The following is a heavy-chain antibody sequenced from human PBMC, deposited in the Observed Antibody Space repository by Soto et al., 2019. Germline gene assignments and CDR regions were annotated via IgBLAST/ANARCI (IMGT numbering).Heavy chain of an antibody. J-gene: IGHJ4*02. D-gene: IGHD5-12*01. V-gene: IGHV3-64D*06. Sequence: EVQLVESGGGLVQPGGSLRLSCSASGFTFSSYAMHWVRQAPGKGLEYVSVISSNGGSTYYADSVKGRFTISRDNSKNTLYLQMSSLRAEDTAVYYCVTTGYSGYDWDYWGQGTLVTVSS. CDR2: ISSNGGST. CDR1: GFTFSSYA. CDR3: VTTGYSGYDWDY.